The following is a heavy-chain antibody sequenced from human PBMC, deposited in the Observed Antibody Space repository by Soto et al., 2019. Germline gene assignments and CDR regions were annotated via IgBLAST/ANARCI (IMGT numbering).Heavy chain of an antibody. CDR3: ARDRAYSGYFDF. J-gene: IGHJ4*01. Sequence: PSETLSLTCTVSGGSTSSKYWCWIRQPPGKRLEWIGYIYNSGTTDYNPSLKSRLTLSVDTSKNQFYLKQSSVTAADTAVYYGARDRAYSGYFDFWGQGSLVTVSS. CDR2: IYNSGTT. D-gene: IGHD5-12*01. V-gene: IGHV4-4*08. CDR1: GGSTSSKY.